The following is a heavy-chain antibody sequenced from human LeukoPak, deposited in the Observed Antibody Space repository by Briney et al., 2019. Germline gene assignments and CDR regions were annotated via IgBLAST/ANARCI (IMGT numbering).Heavy chain of an antibody. J-gene: IGHJ4*02. CDR2: ISNDGSNK. Sequence: GGSLRLSCAASGFTFSSYGMHWVRQAPGKGLEWVAVISNDGSNKYYADSVKGRFTISRDNAKNSLYLQMNSLRPEDTALYYCAKDFQASSYYFDYWGQGTLVTVSS. CDR1: GFTFSSYG. D-gene: IGHD3-10*01. CDR3: AKDFQASSYYFDY. V-gene: IGHV3-30*18.